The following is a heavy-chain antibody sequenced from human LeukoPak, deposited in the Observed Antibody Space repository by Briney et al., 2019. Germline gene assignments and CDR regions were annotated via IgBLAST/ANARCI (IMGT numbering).Heavy chain of an antibody. D-gene: IGHD3-3*01. J-gene: IGHJ4*02. Sequence: SVKVSCKASGGTFSSYAISWVRQAPGQGLEWMGGIIPIFGTANYAQKFQGRVTITADEFTSTAYMELSSLRSEDTAVYYCASYSDFWSGIPEYYFDYWGQGTLVTVSS. CDR2: IIPIFGTA. V-gene: IGHV1-69*13. CDR3: ASYSDFWSGIPEYYFDY. CDR1: GGTFSSYA.